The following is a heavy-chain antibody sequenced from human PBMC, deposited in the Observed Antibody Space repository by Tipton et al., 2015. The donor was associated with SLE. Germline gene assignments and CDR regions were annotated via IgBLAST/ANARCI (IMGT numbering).Heavy chain of an antibody. CDR1: GYTFTSYG. V-gene: IGHV1-8*02. CDR2: MNPNSGNT. D-gene: IGHD2-15*01. J-gene: IGHJ4*02. Sequence: QLVQSGAEVKKPGASVKVSCKASGYTFTSYGISWVRQATGQGLEWMGWMNPNSGNTGYAQKFQGRVTMTRNTSVSTAYMELSSLRSEDTAVYYCARPLFRSGGSCPGYWSQGTLVTVSS. CDR3: ARPLFRSGGSCPGY.